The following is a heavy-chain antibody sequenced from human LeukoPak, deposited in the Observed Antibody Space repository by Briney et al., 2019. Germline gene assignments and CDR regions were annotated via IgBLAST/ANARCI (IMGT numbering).Heavy chain of an antibody. V-gene: IGHV3-21*01. J-gene: IGHJ4*02. CDR1: GFTFSSYS. CDR3: AKVIAVAGSLERVFDY. D-gene: IGHD6-19*01. CDR2: ISSSSSYI. Sequence: PGGSLRLSCAASGFTFSSYSMNWVRQAPGKGLEWVSSISSSSSYIYYADSMKGRFTISRDNAKNSLYLQMNSLRAEDTAVYYCAKVIAVAGSLERVFDYWGQGTLVTVSS.